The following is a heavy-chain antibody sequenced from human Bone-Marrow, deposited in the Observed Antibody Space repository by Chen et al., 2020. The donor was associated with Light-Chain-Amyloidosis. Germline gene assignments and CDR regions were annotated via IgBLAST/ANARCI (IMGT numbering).Heavy chain of an antibody. Sequence: EAQLEQSGPEVKKPGESLKISCKGSGYTFPNYWIGWVRQMPGKGLEWMGVLYPDDSDARYSPSFEGQVTISADKSITTAYLQWRSLKASDTAMYYCARRRDGYNFDYWGQGTLVTVSS. J-gene: IGHJ4*02. CDR2: LYPDDSDA. CDR1: GYTFPNYW. V-gene: IGHV5-51*01. D-gene: IGHD5-12*01. CDR3: ARRRDGYNFDY.